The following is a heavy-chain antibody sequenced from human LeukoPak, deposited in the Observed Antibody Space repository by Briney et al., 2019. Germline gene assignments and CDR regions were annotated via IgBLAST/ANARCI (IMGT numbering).Heavy chain of an antibody. CDR1: GFTFSDYY. Sequence: GSLRLSCAASGFTFSDYYMSWIRQAPGKGLEWVSYISSSGSTIYYADSVKGRFTISRDNAKNSLYLQLNSLRAEATAVYYCARDAYDDSSGYLKYWGQGALVTVSS. V-gene: IGHV3-11*04. CDR3: ARDAYDDSSGYLKY. D-gene: IGHD3-22*01. CDR2: ISSSGSTI. J-gene: IGHJ4*02.